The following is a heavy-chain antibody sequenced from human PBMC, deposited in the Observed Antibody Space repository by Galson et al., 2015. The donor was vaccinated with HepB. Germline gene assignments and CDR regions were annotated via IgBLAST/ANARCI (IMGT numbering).Heavy chain of an antibody. J-gene: IGHJ4*02. Sequence: SVKVSCKASGYTFTSYGISWVRQAPGQGLEWMGWISAYNGNTNYAQKLQGRVTMTTDKSTSTAYMEMRSLRSDDTAVYYCAKTGYGDPLGYWGQGTLVTVSS. CDR3: AKTGYGDPLGY. V-gene: IGHV1-18*04. D-gene: IGHD4-17*01. CDR1: GYTFTSYG. CDR2: ISAYNGNT.